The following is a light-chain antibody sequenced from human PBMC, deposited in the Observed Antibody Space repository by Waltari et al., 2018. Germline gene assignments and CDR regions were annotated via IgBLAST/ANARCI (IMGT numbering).Light chain of an antibody. V-gene: IGKV3-20*01. CDR1: QSVSSGY. Sequence: EIVLTQSPGTLSLSPGERATLSCRTSQSVSSGYLAWYQQKPGQAPRLLIYGASNRAAGIPDRFGDSGSGTDFTLTISRLEPEDFAIYYCQQYGSSPWTFGQGTKVDIK. CDR2: GAS. J-gene: IGKJ1*01. CDR3: QQYGSSPWT.